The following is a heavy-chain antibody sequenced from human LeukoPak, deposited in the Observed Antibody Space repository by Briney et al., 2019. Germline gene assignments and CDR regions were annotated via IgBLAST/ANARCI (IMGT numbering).Heavy chain of an antibody. D-gene: IGHD3-3*01. CDR2: IKSKIDGGTI. Sequence: GGSLRLSCVASGFTFSDAWMSWVRQAPGKGLEWVGRIKSKIDGGTIDYGAPVKGRFTISRDDSRNTLYLQMNSLKTEDTALYYCAKGLREYDFWSGYATWGQGTLVTVSS. CDR1: GFTFSDAW. V-gene: IGHV3-15*01. CDR3: AKGLREYDFWSGYAT. J-gene: IGHJ5*02.